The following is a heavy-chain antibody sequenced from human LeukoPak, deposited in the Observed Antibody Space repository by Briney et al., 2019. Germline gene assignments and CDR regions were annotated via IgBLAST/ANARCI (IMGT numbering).Heavy chain of an antibody. CDR2: ISYGGSNK. J-gene: IGHJ6*02. CDR1: GFTFSSYA. V-gene: IGHV3-30-3*01. CDR3: ARDREYCSGGSCYDYYGMDV. D-gene: IGHD2-15*01. Sequence: GGSLRLSCAASGFTFSSYAMHWVRQAPGKGREGVAFISYGGSNKYYAHSVKRRLTISRENSKNTLYLQMNRLRAEDTAVYYCARDREYCSGGSCYDYYGMDVWGQGTTVTVSS.